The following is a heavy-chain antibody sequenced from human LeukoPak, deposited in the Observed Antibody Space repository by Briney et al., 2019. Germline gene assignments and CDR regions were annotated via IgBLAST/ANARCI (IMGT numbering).Heavy chain of an antibody. J-gene: IGHJ6*03. Sequence: PGESLRLSCAASGFTFTTYWMSWVRQLPGKGLEWVANINQDGTEKYYVDSVKGRFTISRDNAKNSLYLQMNSLRAEDTALYYCARGGLTIFGVVNYMDVWGKGTTVTVSS. CDR2: INQDGTEK. CDR1: GFTFTTYW. D-gene: IGHD3-3*01. CDR3: ARGGLTIFGVVNYMDV. V-gene: IGHV3-7*03.